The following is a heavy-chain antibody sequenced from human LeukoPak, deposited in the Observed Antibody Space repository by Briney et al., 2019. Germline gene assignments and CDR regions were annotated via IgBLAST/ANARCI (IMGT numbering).Heavy chain of an antibody. CDR1: GFTFSSYS. J-gene: IGHJ4*02. CDR3: AKDPTRLDYYDSSGYYYFDY. V-gene: IGHV3-23*01. D-gene: IGHD3-22*01. Sequence: CLRLACAASGFTFSSYSMSWVRQPPGEGLGWVSAISGSVGSTIYADSVKGRFTISRDNTKNTLYLQMNSLRAEDTAVYYCAKDPTRLDYYDSSGYYYFDYWGQGTLVTVSS. CDR2: ISGSVGST.